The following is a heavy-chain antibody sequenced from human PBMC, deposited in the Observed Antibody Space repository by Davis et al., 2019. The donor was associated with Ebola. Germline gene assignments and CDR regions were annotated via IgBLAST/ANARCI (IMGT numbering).Heavy chain of an antibody. Sequence: PSETLSLTCAVSVYPMRDNYFWGWIRQSPGKGLEWIGSISHKGDTYNNPSLKSRVTMSVDTSKNQFSLKLRSVTATDTAIYYCALDYGDNWFDPWGQGTLVTVSS. CDR2: ISHKGDT. D-gene: IGHD4-17*01. V-gene: IGHV4-38-2*01. CDR3: ALDYGDNWFDP. CDR1: VYPMRDNYF. J-gene: IGHJ5*02.